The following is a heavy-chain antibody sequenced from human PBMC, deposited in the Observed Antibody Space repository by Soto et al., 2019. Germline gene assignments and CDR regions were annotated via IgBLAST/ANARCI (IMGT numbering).Heavy chain of an antibody. Sequence: SVKVSCKASGGTFSSYAISWVRQAPGQGLEWMGGIIPIFGTANYAQKFQGRVTITADKSTSTAYVELSSLRSEDTAVYYCARTKNLGYCSGGSCSVGGHWFDPWGQGTLVTVSS. CDR2: IIPIFGTA. D-gene: IGHD2-15*01. CDR3: ARTKNLGYCSGGSCSVGGHWFDP. CDR1: GGTFSSYA. V-gene: IGHV1-69*06. J-gene: IGHJ5*02.